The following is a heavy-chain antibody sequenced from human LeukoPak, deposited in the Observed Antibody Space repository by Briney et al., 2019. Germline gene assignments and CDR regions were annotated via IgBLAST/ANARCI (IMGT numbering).Heavy chain of an antibody. Sequence: SETLSLTCAVYGGSFSGYYWSWIRQPPGKGLEWIGEINHSGSTNYNPSLKSRVTISVDTSKNQFSLKLSSVTAADTAVYYCARRHSYSSSWSRNIDYWGQGTLVTVSS. J-gene: IGHJ4*02. V-gene: IGHV4-34*01. CDR2: INHSGST. CDR1: GGSFSGYY. CDR3: ARRHSYSSSWSRNIDY. D-gene: IGHD6-13*01.